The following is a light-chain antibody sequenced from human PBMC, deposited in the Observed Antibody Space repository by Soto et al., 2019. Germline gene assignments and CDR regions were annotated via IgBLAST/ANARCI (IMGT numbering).Light chain of an antibody. CDR2: NAS. CDR1: QSISSW. Sequence: DIQMTQSPSTLSASVGDRVTITCRASQSISSWLAWYQQKPGKAPKLLIYNASSLESGVPSRFSGSGSGTEFTLTISSLQHDDFATYYCQQYNSYPYTVGHGTKLEIK. J-gene: IGKJ2*01. CDR3: QQYNSYPYT. V-gene: IGKV1-5*03.